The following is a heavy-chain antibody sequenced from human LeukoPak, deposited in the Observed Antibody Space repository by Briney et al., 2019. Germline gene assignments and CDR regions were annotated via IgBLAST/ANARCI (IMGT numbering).Heavy chain of an antibody. CDR2: ISYDGSNK. CDR1: GFTFSSYA. J-gene: IGHJ4*02. D-gene: IGHD3-22*01. Sequence: GRSLRLSCAASGFTFSSYAMHWVRQAPGKGLEWVAVISYDGSNKYYADSVKGRFTISRDNSKNTLYLQMNSLRAEGTAVYYCARGQLYYDSSGPGGVYYFDYWGQGTLVTVSS. CDR3: ARGQLYYDSSGPGGVYYFDY. V-gene: IGHV3-30-3*01.